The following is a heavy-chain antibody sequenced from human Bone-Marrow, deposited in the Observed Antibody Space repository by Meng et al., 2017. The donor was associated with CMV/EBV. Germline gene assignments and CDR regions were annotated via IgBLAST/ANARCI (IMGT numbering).Heavy chain of an antibody. CDR1: GFTFSSYG. CDR3: ARDTSGRGGRSYYYYGMDV. CDR2: IRSSTTYI. J-gene: IGHJ6*02. D-gene: IGHD1-26*01. Sequence: GESLKISCAASGFTFSSYGMNWVRQAPGRGLEWVSSIRSSTTYIYYADSVKGRFTISRDNAKNSLYLQMNSLRAEDTAVYYCARDTSGRGGRSYYYYGMDVWGQGTTVTASS. V-gene: IGHV3-21*01.